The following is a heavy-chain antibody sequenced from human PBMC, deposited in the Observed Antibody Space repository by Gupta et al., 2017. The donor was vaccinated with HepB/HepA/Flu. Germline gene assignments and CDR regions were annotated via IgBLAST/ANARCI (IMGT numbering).Heavy chain of an antibody. D-gene: IGHD6-13*01. CDR3: VRVKGGIAAAGTTAGYFDL. CDR1: GFTFSDSD. CDR2: IGTLDDT. V-gene: IGHV3-13*01. Sequence: EVQLVESGGGLVQPGGSLRLSCAASGFTFSDSDMHWGRQATGKGLEWVSAIGTLDDTYYPGSVEGRFTVSRDNARDSLYLQMKSLRVADTAVYYCVRVKGGIAAAGTTAGYFDLWGRGTLVTVSS. J-gene: IGHJ2*01.